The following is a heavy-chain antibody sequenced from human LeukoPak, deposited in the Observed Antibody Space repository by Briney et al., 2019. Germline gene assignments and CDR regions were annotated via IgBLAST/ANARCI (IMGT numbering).Heavy chain of an antibody. CDR3: ARERWGHSSGYQPSYFDY. D-gene: IGHD3-22*01. CDR1: GYTFTSYV. J-gene: IGHJ4*02. CDR2: ISAYNGNT. Sequence: GASVKVSCKASGYTFTSYVISWVRQAPGQGLEWMGWISAYNGNTNYAQKLQGRVTMTTDTSTSTAYMELRSLRSDDTAVYYCARERWGHSSGYQPSYFDYWGQGTLVTVSS. V-gene: IGHV1-18*01.